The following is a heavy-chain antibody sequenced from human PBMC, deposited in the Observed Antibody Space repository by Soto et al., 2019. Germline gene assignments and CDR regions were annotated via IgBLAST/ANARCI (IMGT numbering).Heavy chain of an antibody. CDR2: IRSKAYGGTT. J-gene: IGHJ4*02. D-gene: IGHD6-13*01. V-gene: IGHV3-49*03. CDR3: TRDDFGYSSSWYGIDY. Sequence: GGSLRLSCTASGFTFGDYAMSWFRQAPGKGLEWVGFIRSKAYGGTTEYAASVKGRFTISRDDSKSIAYLQMNSLKTEDTAVYYCTRDDFGYSSSWYGIDYWGQGTLVTVSS. CDR1: GFTFGDYA.